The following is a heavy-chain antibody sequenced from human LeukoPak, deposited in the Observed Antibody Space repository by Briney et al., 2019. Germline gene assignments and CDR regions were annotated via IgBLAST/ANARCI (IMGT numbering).Heavy chain of an antibody. V-gene: IGHV3-23*01. CDR2: INGRGGDT. CDR3: AKGHRSSSSFFDS. CDR1: SGFA. J-gene: IGHJ4*02. D-gene: IGHD3-3*01. Sequence: GESLRLSCAAFSGFAMSWVRQAPGKGLEWVSAINGRGGDTYYPDSVKGRFTISRDNSNNTLYLQMNSLRAEDTAVYYCAKGHRSSSSFFDSWGEGILVTVPS.